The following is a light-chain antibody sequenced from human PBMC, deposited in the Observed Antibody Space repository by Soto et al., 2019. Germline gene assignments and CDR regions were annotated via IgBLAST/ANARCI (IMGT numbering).Light chain of an antibody. V-gene: IGLV2-8*01. J-gene: IGLJ2*01. CDR3: SSLAGGTLV. CDR1: STDVGDYKY. Sequence: SVLTQPPSASGSPGQSVTISCTGTSTDVGDYKYVFWYQQHPGKAPKLLIYEVNKRPSGVPDRFSGSKSGNTASLTVSGLQAEDEADYYCSSLAGGTLVFGGGTKVTVL. CDR2: EVN.